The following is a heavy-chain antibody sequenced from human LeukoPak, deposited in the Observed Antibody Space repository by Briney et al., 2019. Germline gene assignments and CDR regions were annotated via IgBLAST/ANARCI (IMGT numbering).Heavy chain of an antibody. D-gene: IGHD2-2*02. J-gene: IGHJ4*02. CDR3: ASSSGYCSSTSCYTGDFDY. CDR1: GFTFSSYW. V-gene: IGHV3-7*01. Sequence: AGGSLRLSCAASGFTFSSYWMSWVRQAPGKGLEWVANIKQDGSEKYYVDSVKGRFTISRDNAKNSLYLQMNSLRAEDTAVYYCASSSGYCSSTSCYTGDFDYWGQGTLVTVSS. CDR2: IKQDGSEK.